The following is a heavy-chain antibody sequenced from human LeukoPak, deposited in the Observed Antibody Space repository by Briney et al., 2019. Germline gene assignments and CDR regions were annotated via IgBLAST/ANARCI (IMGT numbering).Heavy chain of an antibody. CDR2: ISGSVGST. J-gene: IGHJ2*01. D-gene: IGHD1-26*01. Sequence: GGPLRLSCAAPGFTFSSYAMSWVRQAPGKGLEWVSAISGSVGSTYYADSVKGRFTISRDNSKNTLYLQMNSLRAEDTAVYYCAKDGIVLRPWYFDLWGRGTLVTVSS. V-gene: IGHV3-23*01. CDR1: GFTFSSYA. CDR3: AKDGIVLRPWYFDL.